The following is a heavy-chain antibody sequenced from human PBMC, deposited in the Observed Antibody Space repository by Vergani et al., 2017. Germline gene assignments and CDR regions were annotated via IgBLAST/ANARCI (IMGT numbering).Heavy chain of an antibody. CDR1: GVSFSGYY. CDR2: INHSGST. D-gene: IGHD1-26*01. CDR3: ARGPVGANEGRFDY. V-gene: IGHV4-34*01. J-gene: IGHJ4*02. Sequence: QVQLQQWGAGLLKPSETLSLTCAVYGVSFSGYYWSWIRQPPGKGLEWIGEINHSGSTNYNPSRKSRVTISVDTSKNQFSLKLSSVTAADTAVYYCARGPVGANEGRFDYWGQVPLVSVCS.